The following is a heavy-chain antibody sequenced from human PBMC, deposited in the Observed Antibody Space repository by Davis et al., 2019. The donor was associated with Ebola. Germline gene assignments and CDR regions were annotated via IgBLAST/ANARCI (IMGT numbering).Heavy chain of an antibody. CDR2: IYYSGST. CDR1: GGSISSSSYY. D-gene: IGHD7-27*01. CDR3: ARRSLGYYYGMDV. V-gene: IGHV4-39*01. J-gene: IGHJ6*02. Sequence: MPSETLSLTCTVSGGSISSSSYYWGWIRQPPGKGLEWIVSIYYSGSTYYNPSLKRRVTISVDTSKNQFSLKLSSVTAADTAVYYCARRSLGYYYGMDVWGQGTTVTVSS.